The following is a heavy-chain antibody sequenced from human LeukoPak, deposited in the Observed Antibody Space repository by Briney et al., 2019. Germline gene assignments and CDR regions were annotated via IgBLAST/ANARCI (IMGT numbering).Heavy chain of an antibody. CDR1: GGSFSGYY. D-gene: IGHD5-18*01. J-gene: IGHJ6*03. Sequence: SETLSLTCAVYGGSFSGYYWSWIRQPAGKGLEWIGRIYTSGSTNYNPSLKSRVTMSVDTSKNQFSLKLSSVTAADTAVYYCARDRYSYGLNRGGYYYYMDVWGKGTTVTISS. CDR3: ARDRYSYGLNRGGYYYYMDV. V-gene: IGHV4-4*07. CDR2: IYTSGST.